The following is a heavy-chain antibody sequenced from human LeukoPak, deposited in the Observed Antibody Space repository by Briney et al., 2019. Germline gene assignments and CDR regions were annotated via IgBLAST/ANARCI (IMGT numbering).Heavy chain of an antibody. D-gene: IGHD3-10*01. V-gene: IGHV3-23*01. Sequence: GGSLRLSCAASGFTFSSYAMSWVRQAPRKGLEWVSVVSGSGSSTDYADSVKGRFTISRDNSKNTLYLQMSSLSAEDTAVYYCARTTTPHYYGSGSYALGYWGQGTLVTVPS. CDR2: VSGSGSST. J-gene: IGHJ4*02. CDR1: GFTFSSYA. CDR3: ARTTTPHYYGSGSYALGY.